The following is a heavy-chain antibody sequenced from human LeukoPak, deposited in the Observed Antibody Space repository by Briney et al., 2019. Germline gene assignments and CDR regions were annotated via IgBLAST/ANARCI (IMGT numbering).Heavy chain of an antibody. D-gene: IGHD5-24*01. CDR3: ARDRGWLRSNDY. Sequence: PGGSLRLSCAASGFAFSSDWMHWVRQAPGKGLVWVSRINSDGSSTTYADSVKGRFTISRDNAKNTLYLQMNSLRAEDTAVYYCARDRGWLRSNDYWGQGTLVTVSS. CDR1: GFAFSSDW. CDR2: INSDGSST. J-gene: IGHJ4*02. V-gene: IGHV3-74*03.